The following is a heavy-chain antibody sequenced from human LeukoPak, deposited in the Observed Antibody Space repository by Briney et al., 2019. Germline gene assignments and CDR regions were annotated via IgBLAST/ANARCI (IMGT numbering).Heavy chain of an antibody. CDR3: ARRGGQPDY. Sequence: PSETLSLTCTVSGGSISSGSYYWSWIRQPPGKGLEWIGEINHSGSTNYNPSLKSRVTISVDTSKNQFSLKLSSVTAADTAVYYCARRGGQPDYWGQGTLVTVSS. J-gene: IGHJ4*02. CDR1: GGSISSGSYY. CDR2: INHSGST. V-gene: IGHV4-39*07. D-gene: IGHD3-16*01.